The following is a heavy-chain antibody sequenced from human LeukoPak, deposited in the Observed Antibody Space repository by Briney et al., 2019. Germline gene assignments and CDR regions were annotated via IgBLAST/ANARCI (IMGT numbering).Heavy chain of an antibody. CDR2: INPNSGGT. CDR3: AREIEWLRSGVGDY. Sequence: GASVKVSCKASGYTFTGYYMHWVRQAPGQGLEWMGWINPNSGGTNYAQKFQGRVTMTRDTSISTAYMELSRLRSDDTAVYYCAREIEWLRSGVGDYWGQGTLVTVSS. J-gene: IGHJ4*02. V-gene: IGHV1-2*02. CDR1: GYTFTGYY. D-gene: IGHD5-12*01.